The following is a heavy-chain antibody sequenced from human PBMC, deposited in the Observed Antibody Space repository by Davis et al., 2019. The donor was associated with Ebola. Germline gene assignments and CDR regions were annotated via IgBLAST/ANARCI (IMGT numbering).Heavy chain of an antibody. CDR3: ATGVGGSYLATNWFDP. Sequence: ASVKVSCKVSGYTLTELSMHWVRQAPGKGLEWIGGFDPEDGETIYAQKFQGRVTMTEDTSTDTAYMELSSLRSEDTAVYYCATGVGGSYLATNWFDPWGQGTLVTVSS. J-gene: IGHJ5*02. V-gene: IGHV1-24*01. D-gene: IGHD1-26*01. CDR2: FDPEDGET. CDR1: GYTLTELS.